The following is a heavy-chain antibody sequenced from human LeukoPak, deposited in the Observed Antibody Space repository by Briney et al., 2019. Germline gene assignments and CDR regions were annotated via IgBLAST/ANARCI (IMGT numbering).Heavy chain of an antibody. Sequence: GGSLRLSCTASGFTFSAYSMNWVRQAPGKGLEWLSIITSSSNFIYYADSVKGRFTVSRDNAKNSLYLQMDSLRARDTAVYYCARRVPSQVITDYLDYWGLGALVTVSS. CDR2: ITSSSNFI. CDR3: ARRVPSQVITDYLDY. V-gene: IGHV3-21*05. CDR1: GFTFSAYS. J-gene: IGHJ4*02. D-gene: IGHD3-22*01.